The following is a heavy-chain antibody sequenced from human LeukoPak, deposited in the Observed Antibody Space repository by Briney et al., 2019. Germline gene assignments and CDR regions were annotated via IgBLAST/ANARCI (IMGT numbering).Heavy chain of an antibody. CDR3: ARSLEAGYSSSWYWGY. Sequence: GGSLRLSCAASGFTFSSCSMNWVRQAPGKGLEWVSYISISGSTIYYADSVKGRFTISRDNAKNSLYLQMNSLRAEDTAVYYCARSLEAGYSSSWYWGYWGQGTLVTVSS. D-gene: IGHD6-13*01. V-gene: IGHV3-48*04. CDR1: GFTFSSCS. J-gene: IGHJ4*02. CDR2: ISISGSTI.